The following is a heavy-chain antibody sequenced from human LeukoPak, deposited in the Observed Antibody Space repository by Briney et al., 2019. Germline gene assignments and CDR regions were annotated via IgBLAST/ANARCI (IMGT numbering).Heavy chain of an antibody. Sequence: SETLSLTCTVSGGSISSYYWSWIRQPPGKGLEWIGSIYYSGSTNYNPSLKSRVTISVDTSKNQFSLKLSSVTAADTAVYYCARDVDYGDYGGEWFDPWGQGTLVTVSS. V-gene: IGHV4-59*01. D-gene: IGHD4-17*01. CDR2: IYYSGST. CDR1: GGSISSYY. J-gene: IGHJ5*02. CDR3: ARDVDYGDYGGEWFDP.